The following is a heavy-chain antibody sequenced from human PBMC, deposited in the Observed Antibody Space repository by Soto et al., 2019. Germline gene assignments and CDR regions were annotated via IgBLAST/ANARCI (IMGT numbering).Heavy chain of an antibody. J-gene: IGHJ6*02. D-gene: IGHD3-10*01. CDR3: ARYVPPMVRGVIIRGDYYYGMDV. Sequence: GESLKISCKGSGYSFTSYWISWVRQMPGKGLEWMGRIDPSDSYTNYSPYFQGHVTISADKSISTAYLQWSSLKASDTAMYYCARYVPPMVRGVIIRGDYYYGMDVWGQGTTVTVSS. V-gene: IGHV5-10-1*01. CDR1: GYSFTSYW. CDR2: IDPSDSYT.